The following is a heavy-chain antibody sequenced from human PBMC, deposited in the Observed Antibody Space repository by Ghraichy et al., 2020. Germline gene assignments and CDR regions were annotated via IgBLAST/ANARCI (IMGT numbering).Heavy chain of an antibody. CDR1: GFTFSSYS. D-gene: IGHD2-15*01. Sequence: GGSLRLSCAASGFTFSSYSMNWVRQVPGKGLEWVSYISSSSSTIYYADSVKGRFTISRDNAKNSLYLQINGLRDEDTALYYCAGVVAIGGYWGQGTLVTVSS. J-gene: IGHJ4*02. CDR2: ISSSSSTI. CDR3: AGVVAIGGY. V-gene: IGHV3-48*02.